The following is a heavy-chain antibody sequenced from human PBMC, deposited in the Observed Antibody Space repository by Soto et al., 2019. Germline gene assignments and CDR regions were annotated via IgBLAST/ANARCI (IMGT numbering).Heavy chain of an antibody. V-gene: IGHV4-39*01. CDR1: GGSISSSSYY. D-gene: IGHD4-17*01. J-gene: IGHJ6*02. Sequence: QLQLQESGPGLVKPSETLSLTCTVSGGSISSSSYYWGWIRQPPGKGLEWIGSIYYSGSTYYNPSLKSRVTISVDTSKNQFSLKLSSVTAADTAVYYCARLSAMTTVRSPLDYYYGMDVWGQGTTVTVSS. CDR2: IYYSGST. CDR3: ARLSAMTTVRSPLDYYYGMDV.